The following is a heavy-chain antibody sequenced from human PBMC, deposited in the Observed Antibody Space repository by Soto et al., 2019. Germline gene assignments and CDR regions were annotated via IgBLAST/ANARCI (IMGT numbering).Heavy chain of an antibody. CDR1: GGSFSGYY. CDR3: ARRPIVGARGGFVFDS. D-gene: IGHD1-26*01. J-gene: IGHJ5*01. CDR2: INHSGST. Sequence: QVQLQQWGAGLLKPSETLSLTCAVYGGSFSGYYWSWIRQPPGKGLEWIGEINHSGSTNYNPSLKSRVSISVDTSEDPCSLKLSSVTAADTAVYYCARRPIVGARGGFVFDSWGPGTLVTVSS. V-gene: IGHV4-34*01.